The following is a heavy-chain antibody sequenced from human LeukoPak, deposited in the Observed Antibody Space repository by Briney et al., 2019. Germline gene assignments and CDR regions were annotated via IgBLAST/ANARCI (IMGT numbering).Heavy chain of an antibody. D-gene: IGHD3-10*01. V-gene: IGHV3-33*01. CDR2: IWYDGSNK. Sequence: GRSLRLSCAASGFTFSDYGMHWVRQAPGKGLECVAVIWYDGSNKYYADSVKGRFTVSRDNSKNTLDLQMSSLRAEDTAVYYCAREQYGSDDALDIWGQGTLVTVSS. CDR1: GFTFSDYG. J-gene: IGHJ3*02. CDR3: AREQYGSDDALDI.